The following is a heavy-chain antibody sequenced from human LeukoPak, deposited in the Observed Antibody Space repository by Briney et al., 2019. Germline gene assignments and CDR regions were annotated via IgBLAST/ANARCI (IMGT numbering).Heavy chain of an antibody. CDR2: IDPSDSYT. J-gene: IGHJ4*02. V-gene: IGHV5-10-1*01. CDR1: GYSFTSYW. CDR3: ARTHYYYDTSGYYYPFDY. D-gene: IGHD3-22*01. Sequence: GESLKISCKGSGYSFTSYWISWVRQMSGKGLEWMGTIDPSDSYTNYSPSFQGHATISADKSISTAYLQWSSLKASDTAMYYCARTHYYYDTSGYYYPFDYWGQGTLVTVSS.